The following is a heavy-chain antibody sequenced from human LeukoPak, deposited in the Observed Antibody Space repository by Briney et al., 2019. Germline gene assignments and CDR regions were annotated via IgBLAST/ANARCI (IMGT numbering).Heavy chain of an antibody. V-gene: IGHV4-61*08. CDR2: IFYSGAT. CDR3: ATSGATTVTTWGGSWFDP. J-gene: IGHJ5*02. CDR1: GGSISSGGYS. Sequence: SETLSLTCTVSGGSISSGGYSWNWIRQPPGKGLEYVGFIFYSGATHYNPSLKSRVSMSIDTSKNQFSLKLSSVTAADTAVYYCATSGATTVTTWGGSWFDPWGQGTLVTVSS. D-gene: IGHD4-17*01.